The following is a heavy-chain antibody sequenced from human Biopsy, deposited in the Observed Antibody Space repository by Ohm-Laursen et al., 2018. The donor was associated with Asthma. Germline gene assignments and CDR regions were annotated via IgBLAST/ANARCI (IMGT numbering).Heavy chain of an antibody. CDR1: GYTFINYA. D-gene: IGHD3-9*01. CDR3: AGTYYDFLTGQVNDAFDI. J-gene: IGHJ3*02. V-gene: IGHV1-3*01. Sequence: ASVKVSCKASGYTFINYAIHWVRQAPGQRLEWMGWINAVNGNTKYSQKFQGRVTITRDTSASTAYMDLSSLRSEDTAVYYCAGTYYDFLTGQVNDAFDIWGQGTVVTVSS. CDR2: INAVNGNT.